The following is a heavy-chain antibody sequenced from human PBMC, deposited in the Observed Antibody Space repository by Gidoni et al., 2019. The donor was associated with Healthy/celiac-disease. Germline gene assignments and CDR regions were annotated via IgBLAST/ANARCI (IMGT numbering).Heavy chain of an antibody. CDR3: TTDPIPFDP. D-gene: IGHD2-2*02. CDR2: IKSKTDGGTT. CDR1: AFTFSDAW. J-gene: IGHJ5*02. Sequence: EVQLVDSGGGLVKLGGSLRPSCVVSAFTFSDAWMSWFRQAPGKGLEWVGRIKSKTDGGTTDYAAPVKGRFTISRDDSKNTLYLQMNSLKTEDTAVYYCTTDPIPFDPWGQGTLVTVSS. V-gene: IGHV3-15*01.